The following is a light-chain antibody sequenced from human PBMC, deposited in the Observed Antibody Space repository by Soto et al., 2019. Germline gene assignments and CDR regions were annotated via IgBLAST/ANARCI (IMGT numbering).Light chain of an antibody. J-gene: IGLJ1*01. V-gene: IGLV2-14*01. Sequence: ALTQPASVSGSPGQSIAISCTGTSSVVGGYNYVSWYQQHPGKAPKLMIHEVSNRPSGISDRFSGSKSGNTASLTISGLQADDEADYYCSSHTSYSTRVFGTGTKVTVL. CDR1: SSVVGGYNY. CDR3: SSHTSYSTRV. CDR2: EVS.